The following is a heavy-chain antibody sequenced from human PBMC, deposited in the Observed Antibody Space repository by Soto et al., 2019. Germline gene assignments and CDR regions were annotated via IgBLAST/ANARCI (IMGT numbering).Heavy chain of an antibody. CDR1: GFSLSTSGVG. Sequence: QITLKESGPTLVKPTQTLTLTCTFSGFSLSTSGVGVGWIRQPPGKALEWLALIYWDDDKRYSPSLKSRLTITKDTSKNQVVLTMTNMDPVDTATYYCAHCSYYYGSGPYYFDYWGQGTLVTVSS. CDR3: AHCSYYYGSGPYYFDY. V-gene: IGHV2-5*02. D-gene: IGHD3-10*01. J-gene: IGHJ4*02. CDR2: IYWDDDK.